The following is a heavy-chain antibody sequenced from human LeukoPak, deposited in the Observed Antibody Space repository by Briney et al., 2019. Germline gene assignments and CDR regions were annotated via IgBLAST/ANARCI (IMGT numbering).Heavy chain of an antibody. CDR3: ARDLVTMVRGVIMAPTY. V-gene: IGHV1-18*01. D-gene: IGHD3-10*01. Sequence: ASVKVSCKASGYTFTSYGISWVRQAPGQGLEWMGWISAYNGNTNYAQKLQGRVTMTTDTSTSTAYMELSRLRSDDTAVYYCARDLVTMVRGVIMAPTYWGQGTLVTVSS. CDR1: GYTFTSYG. CDR2: ISAYNGNT. J-gene: IGHJ4*02.